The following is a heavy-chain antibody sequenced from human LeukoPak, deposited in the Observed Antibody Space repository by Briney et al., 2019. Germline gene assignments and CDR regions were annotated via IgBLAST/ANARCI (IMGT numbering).Heavy chain of an antibody. CDR3: ARDHPHYYYDTSGYYDY. D-gene: IGHD3-22*01. J-gene: IGHJ4*02. CDR1: GGSINSGAYY. V-gene: IGHV4-61*02. CDR2: NYTSGTT. Sequence: SQTLSLTCTVSGGSINSGAYYWSWIRQPAGKGLEWIGRNYTSGTTNYNPSLKSRLTISTDTSKNQFSLKLSSVTAADTAVYYCARDHPHYYYDTSGYYDYWGQGILVTVSS.